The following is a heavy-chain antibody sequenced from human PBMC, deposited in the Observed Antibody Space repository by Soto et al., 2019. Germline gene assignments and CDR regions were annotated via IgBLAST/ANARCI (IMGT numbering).Heavy chain of an antibody. V-gene: IGHV4-34*01. CDR1: GGSLSGNY. CDR2: THHSGST. Sequence: QAQLQQWGTGLLKPSETLSLTCAVYGGSLSGNYWGWIRQPPGKGLEWIGETHHSGSTAYNPSLKSRVTISVDTSRNQFSLKWNSVTAADTAVYYCARTTAASHLNYWSQGTLVTVSS. D-gene: IGHD1-1*01. J-gene: IGHJ4*02. CDR3: ARTTAASHLNY.